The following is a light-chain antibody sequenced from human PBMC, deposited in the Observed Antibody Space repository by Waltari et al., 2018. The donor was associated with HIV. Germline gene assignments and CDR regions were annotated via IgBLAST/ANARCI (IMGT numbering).Light chain of an antibody. J-gene: IGKJ2*01. Sequence: DVQMTQSPSTLSASVGDKVTITCRASQLIHTWLASYQQKPGKPPKLLIYKTSYLESGVPSRFAGSGAGADFTLTIDGLQPDDFATYYCQQYNSHSYTFGQGTKVDVK. CDR2: KTS. V-gene: IGKV1-5*03. CDR3: QQYNSHSYT. CDR1: QLIHTW.